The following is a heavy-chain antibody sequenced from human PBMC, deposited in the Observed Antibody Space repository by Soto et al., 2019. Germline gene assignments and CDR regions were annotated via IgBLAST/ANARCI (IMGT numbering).Heavy chain of an antibody. Sequence: EVQVLESGGGLARPGGSVTISCATSGFTFSSYGMTWVRQAPGKGLEWVSAISGSGDSTFYAESLGGRFTISRDNSKNAVYLQMKSPGAGDTATYYCAKTSSASGRDCPGHWGQGTQVTVSS. CDR2: ISGSGDST. V-gene: IGHV3-23*01. CDR1: GFTFSSYG. D-gene: IGHD2-21*02. CDR3: AKTSSASGRDCPGH. J-gene: IGHJ4*02.